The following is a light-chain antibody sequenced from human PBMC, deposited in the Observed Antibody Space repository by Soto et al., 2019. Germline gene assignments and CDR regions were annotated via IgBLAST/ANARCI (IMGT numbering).Light chain of an antibody. Sequence: DIQMTQSPSSLSASVGDRVIITCQASQDISNYLNWFQQKPGKAPNLLIYDAYNLEEGVPSRFSGSGSGTHFTLTISSLQPEDAATYFCQQFDEPNLTFGGGTKVEIK. J-gene: IGKJ4*02. CDR2: DAY. CDR1: QDISNY. V-gene: IGKV1-33*01. CDR3: QQFDEPNLT.